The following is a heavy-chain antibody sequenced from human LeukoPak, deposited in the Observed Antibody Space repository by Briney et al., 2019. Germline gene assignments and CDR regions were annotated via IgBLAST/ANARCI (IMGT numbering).Heavy chain of an antibody. CDR1: GFTFSSYA. V-gene: IGHV3-23*01. D-gene: IGHD6-13*01. Sequence: GFLRLSCAASGFTFSSYAMGWVRPAPGKGLEWVLGISGSGGSTYYADSVKGRFTISRDNSKNTLYLQMNSLRAEDTAVYYCAKDAHSSSWRRFDYWGQGTLVTVSS. CDR3: AKDAHSSSWRRFDY. CDR2: ISGSGGST. J-gene: IGHJ4*02.